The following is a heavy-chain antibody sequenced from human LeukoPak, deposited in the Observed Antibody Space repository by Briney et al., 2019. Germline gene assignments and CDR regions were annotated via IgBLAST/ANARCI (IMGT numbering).Heavy chain of an antibody. D-gene: IGHD3-10*01. CDR1: GGSISSGGYS. CDR3: ARLWFGTQWGAFDI. V-gene: IGHV4-30-2*01. Sequence: TSETLSLTCAVSGGSISSGGYSWSWIRQPPGKGLEWIGYIYHSGSTYYNPSLKSRVTISVDRSKNQFSLKLGSVTAADTAVYYCARLWFGTQWGAFDIWGQGTMVTVSS. CDR2: IYHSGST. J-gene: IGHJ3*02.